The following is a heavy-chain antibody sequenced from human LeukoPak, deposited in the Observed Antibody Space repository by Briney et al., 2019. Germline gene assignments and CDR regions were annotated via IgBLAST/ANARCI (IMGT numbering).Heavy chain of an antibody. J-gene: IGHJ4*02. CDR2: IYYSGST. Sequence: SETLSLTCTVSGGSISSYYWSWIRQPPGKGLEWIGYIYYSGSTNYNPSLKSRVTISVDTSKNQFSLKLSSVIAADTAVYYCARARRDDGFAYDYWGQGTLVTVSS. V-gene: IGHV4-59*01. CDR1: GGSISSYY. CDR3: ARARRDDGFAYDY. D-gene: IGHD3-10*01.